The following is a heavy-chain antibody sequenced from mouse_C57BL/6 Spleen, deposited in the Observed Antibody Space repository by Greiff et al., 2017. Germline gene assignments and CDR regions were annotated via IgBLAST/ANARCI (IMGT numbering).Heavy chain of an antibody. CDR1: GFNFSDYG. J-gene: IGHJ2*01. V-gene: IGHV5-17*01. CDR2: ISSGRSTI. Sequence: DVKLVESGGGLVKPGGSLKLSCAASGFNFSDYGMHWVRQAPEKGLEWVAYISSGRSTIYYADTVQGRFTISRDNAKNTLFMQMTSLRSEDTAMYYCASTHYDSNIDFGYWGQGTTLTVSS. D-gene: IGHD2-5*01. CDR3: ASTHYDSNIDFGY.